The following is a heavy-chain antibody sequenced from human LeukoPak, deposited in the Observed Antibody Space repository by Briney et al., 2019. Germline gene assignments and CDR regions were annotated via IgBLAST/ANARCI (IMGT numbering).Heavy chain of an antibody. D-gene: IGHD3-10*01. J-gene: IGHJ4*02. V-gene: IGHV3-30-3*01. CDR3: AREGYYGSGSPPSLYFDY. CDR1: GFTFRNYV. Sequence: GGSLRLSCAASGFTFRNYVIHWVRQAPGKGLEWVAVTSSDLNVKLYADSVKGRLTISRDNSRSTLYLQMNSLRPEDTAIYYCAREGYYGSGSPPSLYFDYWGQGTLVTVPS. CDR2: TSSDLNVK.